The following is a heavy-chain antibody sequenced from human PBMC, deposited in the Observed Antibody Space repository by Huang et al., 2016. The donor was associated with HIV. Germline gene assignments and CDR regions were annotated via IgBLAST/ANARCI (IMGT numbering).Heavy chain of an antibody. CDR2: FHYDSDS. D-gene: IGHD2-8*02. V-gene: IGHV4-39*01. CDR3: ARQWERVAGFLNWYPYFLYW. CDR1: DVSVFSGRYF. J-gene: IGHJ4*02. Sequence: LQESGPRLVRPAETLSATCTVADVSVFSGRYFWAWSRRAPGKGLEWIGSFHYDSDSDYNPSLKGRVTVLRGVYRRQHHRRLTAVTGADSATYFCARQWERVAGFLNWYPYFLYWWGRGHLVAVSS.